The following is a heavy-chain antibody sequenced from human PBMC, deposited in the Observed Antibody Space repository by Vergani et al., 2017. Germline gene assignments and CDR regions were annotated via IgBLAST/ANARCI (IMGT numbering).Heavy chain of an antibody. V-gene: IGHV4-61*02. J-gene: IGHJ5*02. CDR2: IYTSGST. CDR1: GGSISSGSYY. CDR3: SRFSNWFDP. Sequence: QVQLQESGPGLVKPSQTLSLTCTVSGGSISSGSYYWSWIRQPAGKGLEWIGRIYTSGSTNYNPALKSRVPISVDTSKNQFSLKLSSVTAADTAVYYCSRFSNWFDPWGQGTLVTVAS.